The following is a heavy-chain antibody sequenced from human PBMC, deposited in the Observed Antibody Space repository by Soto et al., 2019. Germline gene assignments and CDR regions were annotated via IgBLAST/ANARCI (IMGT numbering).Heavy chain of an antibody. D-gene: IGHD3-22*01. Sequence: QLQLQESGSGLVKPSQTLSLTCAVSGGSISSGGYSWSWIRQPPGKGLEWIGYIYHSGSTYYNPSLTSRVTISVDRSKNQFSLKLSSVTAADTAVYYCARAMNDYYDSSGYEFWFDPWGQGTLVTVSS. V-gene: IGHV4-30-2*01. CDR1: GGSISSGGYS. CDR2: IYHSGST. J-gene: IGHJ5*02. CDR3: ARAMNDYYDSSGYEFWFDP.